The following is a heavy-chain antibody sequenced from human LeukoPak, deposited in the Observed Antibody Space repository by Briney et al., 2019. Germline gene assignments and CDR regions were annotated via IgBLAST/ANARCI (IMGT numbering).Heavy chain of an antibody. CDR3: ARDGYNSDFGDY. J-gene: IGHJ4*02. CDR2: IKSDGSST. Sequence: GSLRLSCAASGFTFSRYWMHWVRQAPGKGLVWVSRIKSDGSSTNYADSVKGRFTISRDNAKNTLYLQMNSLRAEDTAVYYCARDGYNSDFGDYWGQGTLVTVSS. CDR1: GFTFSRYW. D-gene: IGHD5-24*01. V-gene: IGHV3-74*01.